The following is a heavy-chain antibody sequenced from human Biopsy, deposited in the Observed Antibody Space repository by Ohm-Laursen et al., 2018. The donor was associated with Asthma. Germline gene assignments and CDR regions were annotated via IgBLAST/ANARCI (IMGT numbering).Heavy chain of an antibody. CDR1: GFAVSRDY. Sequence: SLRLSCAASGFAVSRDYMFWVRQAPGKGLEWVPGISWNSGTIGYADSVKGRFTISRDNAKNSLYLQMNSLGPEDTAVYYCARDMGAGPNQPPSGSGSSHLYGMDVWGQGTTVTVSS. D-gene: IGHD3-10*01. CDR2: ISWNSGTI. CDR3: ARDMGAGPNQPPSGSGSSHLYGMDV. V-gene: IGHV3-9*01. J-gene: IGHJ6*02.